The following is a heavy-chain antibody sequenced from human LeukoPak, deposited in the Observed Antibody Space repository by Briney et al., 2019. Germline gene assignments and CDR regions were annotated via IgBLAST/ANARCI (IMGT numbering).Heavy chain of an antibody. CDR3: ARLPTTVTLGG. Sequence: EASVKVSCKASGGTFTSYAISWVRQAPGQGLEWMGGIIPIFGTANYAQKFQGRVTITADESTSTAYTELSSLRSEDTAVYYCARLPTTVTLGGCGQGTLVTVSS. CDR1: GGTFTSYA. CDR2: IIPIFGTA. V-gene: IGHV1-69*13. D-gene: IGHD4-17*01. J-gene: IGHJ4*02.